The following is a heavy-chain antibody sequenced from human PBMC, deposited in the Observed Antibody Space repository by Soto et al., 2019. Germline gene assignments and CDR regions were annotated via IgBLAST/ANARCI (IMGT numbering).Heavy chain of an antibody. D-gene: IGHD5-12*01. CDR1: GYNFKNYG. CDR2: IGAYNGNR. V-gene: IGHV1-18*01. CDR3: ARVIGVASMDH. Sequence: QVQLVQSGAEVKKSGASVKVSCKASGYNFKNYGITWLRQAPGQGLEWMGWIGAYNGNRKYLQKLQGRVTMTTDTSTNTAYMELTSLKSDDTAVYYCARVIGVASMDHWGQGTQVTVSS. J-gene: IGHJ4*02.